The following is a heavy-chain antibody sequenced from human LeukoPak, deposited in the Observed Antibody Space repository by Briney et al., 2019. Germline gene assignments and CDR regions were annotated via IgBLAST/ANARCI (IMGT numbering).Heavy chain of an antibody. V-gene: IGHV4-34*01. CDR1: GGSFSGYS. D-gene: IGHD3-10*01. J-gene: IGHJ3*02. CDR3: ARESYGSGIYYAFDI. Sequence: SETLSLTCADSGGSFSGYSWSWIRQPPGKGLEWIGEINQSGSTNYTPSLKSRVTISIDDSKNQFYLKLSSVTAADTAVYYCARESYGSGIYYAFDIWGQGTMVTVSS. CDR2: INQSGST.